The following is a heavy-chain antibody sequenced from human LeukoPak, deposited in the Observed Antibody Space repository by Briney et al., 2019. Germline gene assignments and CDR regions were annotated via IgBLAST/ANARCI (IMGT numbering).Heavy chain of an antibody. J-gene: IGHJ4*02. D-gene: IGHD5-18*01. CDR1: GFTFSSA. CDR3: AKILRGYNYGGFDF. Sequence: PGGSLRLSCSASGFTFSSAMSWVRQPPGKGLELVATISGSGTSAYYADFVKGRFDISRDNSKNTLFLQMNSLRDEDTAVYYCAKILRGYNYGGFDFWGPGTLVTVSS. CDR2: ISGSGTSA. V-gene: IGHV3-23*01.